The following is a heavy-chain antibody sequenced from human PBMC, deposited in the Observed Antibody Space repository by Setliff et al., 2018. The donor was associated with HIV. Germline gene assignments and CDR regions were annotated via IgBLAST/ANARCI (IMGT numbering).Heavy chain of an antibody. J-gene: IGHJ4*02. D-gene: IGHD5-18*01. CDR3: ASIELAAMVPVDY. CDR1: GFTFSNYA. V-gene: IGHV3-64D*09. CDR2: ISSNGGST. Sequence: GGSLRLSCAASGFTFSNYAMSWVRQAPGKGLEWVSSISSNGGSTYYADSVKGRFTISRDNSKNTLYLQMSSLRAEDTAVYYCASIELAAMVPVDYWGQGTLVTVSS.